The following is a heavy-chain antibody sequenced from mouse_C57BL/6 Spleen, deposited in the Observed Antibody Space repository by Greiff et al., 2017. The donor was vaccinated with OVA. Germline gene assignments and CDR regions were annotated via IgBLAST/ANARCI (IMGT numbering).Heavy chain of an antibody. J-gene: IGHJ4*01. Sequence: EVQLQQSGPELVKPGASVKISCKASGYSFTGYYMHWVKQSSEKSLEWIGEINPSTGGTSYNQKFKGKATLTVDKSSSTAYMQLKSLTSEDSAVYYCARDYAMDYWGQGTSVTVSS. V-gene: IGHV1-43*01. CDR3: ARDYAMDY. CDR2: INPSTGGT. CDR1: GYSFTGYY.